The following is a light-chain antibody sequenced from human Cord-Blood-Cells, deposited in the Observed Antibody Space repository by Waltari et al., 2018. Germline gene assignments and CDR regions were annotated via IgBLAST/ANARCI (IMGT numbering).Light chain of an antibody. CDR3: HQYNNWPPTYT. CDR1: QSVSSN. V-gene: IGKV3-15*01. J-gene: IGKJ2*01. Sequence: EIVMTQSPATLSVSPGERATLSCRASQSVSSNLAWYQQKPGQAPRLLIYGASTRSTGIPARFSGSGSGTEFTLTISSLQPEDFAVYYCHQYNNWPPTYTFGQGTKLEIK. CDR2: GAS.